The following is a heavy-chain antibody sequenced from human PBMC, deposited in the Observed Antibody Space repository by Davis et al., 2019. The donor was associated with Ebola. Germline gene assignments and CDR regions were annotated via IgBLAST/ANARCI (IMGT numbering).Heavy chain of an antibody. J-gene: IGHJ5*02. Sequence: AASVKVSCKASGYTFTGYYMHWVRQAPGQGLEWMGWINPNSGGTNYAQKFQGWVTMTRDTSISTAYMELSRLRSDDTAVYYCARGRWRGSSWYLGQNWFDPWGQGTLVTVSS. CDR2: INPNSGGT. V-gene: IGHV1-2*04. CDR1: GYTFTGYY. D-gene: IGHD6-13*01. CDR3: ARGRWRGSSWYLGQNWFDP.